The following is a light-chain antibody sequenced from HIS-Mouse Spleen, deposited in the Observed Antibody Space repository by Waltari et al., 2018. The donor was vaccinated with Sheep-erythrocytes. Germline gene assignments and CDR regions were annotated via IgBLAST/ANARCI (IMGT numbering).Light chain of an antibody. J-gene: IGLJ1*01. CDR2: DVR. Sequence: QSALTQPRSVSGSPGQSVTISCTGTSSDVGGYNYVSWYQQHPGKAPKLMIYDVRKRPSGVPDRFAGSKSGTTASLTISGLQAEDEADYYCCSYAGSYNHVFATGTKVTVL. CDR3: CSYAGSYNHV. CDR1: SSDVGGYNY. V-gene: IGLV2-11*01.